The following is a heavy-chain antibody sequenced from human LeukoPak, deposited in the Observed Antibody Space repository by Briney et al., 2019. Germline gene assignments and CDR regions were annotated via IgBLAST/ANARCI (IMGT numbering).Heavy chain of an antibody. CDR3: AKDQVVYDFWSGYYYGMDV. J-gene: IGHJ6*02. V-gene: IGHV3-30*18. D-gene: IGHD3-3*01. CDR2: KSYDGSNK. Sequence: GGSLRLSCAASGFTFSSYGMHWVRQAPGKGLEWVAVKSYDGSNKYYADSVKGRFTISRDNSKNTLYLQMNSLRAEDTAVYYCAKDQVVYDFWSGYYYGMDVWGQGTTVTVSS. CDR1: GFTFSSYG.